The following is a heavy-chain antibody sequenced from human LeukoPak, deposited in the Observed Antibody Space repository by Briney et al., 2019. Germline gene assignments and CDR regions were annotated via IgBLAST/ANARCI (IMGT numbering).Heavy chain of an antibody. D-gene: IGHD6-13*01. CDR3: AKDIGSYRIAAAGRDYFDY. CDR2: ISWDGGST. CDR1: GFTFDDYA. Sequence: PGGSLRLSCAASGFTFDDYAMHWVRQAPGKGLEWVSLISWDGGSTYYADSVKGRFTISRDNSKNSLYLQMNSLRAEDTALYYCAKDIGSYRIAAAGRDYFDYWGQGTLVTVSS. J-gene: IGHJ4*02. V-gene: IGHV3-43D*03.